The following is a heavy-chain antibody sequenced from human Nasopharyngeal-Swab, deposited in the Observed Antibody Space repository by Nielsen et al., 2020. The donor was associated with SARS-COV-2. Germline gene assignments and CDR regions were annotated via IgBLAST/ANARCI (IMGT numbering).Heavy chain of an antibody. CDR1: GPTVSSTY. Sequence: GESLKISCAVSGPTVSSTYMSWVRQAPGKGLEWVSVTEIGGTTHYADSVKGRFSISRDSSTNTLYLQLNNLRAEDTAVYYWARALGGGYCTTTNCPGSWGQGTLVTVSS. CDR3: ARALGGGYCTTTNCPGS. J-gene: IGHJ1*01. CDR2: TEIGGTT. D-gene: IGHD2-2*01. V-gene: IGHV3-53*01.